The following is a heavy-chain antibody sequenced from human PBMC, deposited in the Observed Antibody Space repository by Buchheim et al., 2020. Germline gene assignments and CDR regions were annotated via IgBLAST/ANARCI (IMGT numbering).Heavy chain of an antibody. D-gene: IGHD5-12*01. CDR3: ARDFYSGYGYFDY. J-gene: IGHJ4*02. Sequence: EVQLVESGGGLVQPGGTLRLSCEAFGFPFSDYSMNWVRQAPRKGLEWISYFSSSSYNSIYYGDSVKGRFTISRDNAKNTLYLQMNSLRAEDTAVYYCARDFYSGYGYFDYWGQGTL. V-gene: IGHV3-48*01. CDR2: FSSSSYNSI. CDR1: GFPFSDYS.